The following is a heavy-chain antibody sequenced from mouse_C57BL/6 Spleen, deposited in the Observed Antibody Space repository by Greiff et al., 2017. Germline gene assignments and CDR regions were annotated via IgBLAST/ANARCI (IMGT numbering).Heavy chain of an antibody. Sequence: VKLVESGAELVRPGASVTLSCKASGYTFTDYEMHWVKQTPVHGLEWIGAIDPEPGGTAYNQKFKGKAILTADKSSSTAYMELRSLTSEDSAVYYCTRGDGNQWGQGTSVTVSS. CDR3: TRGDGNQ. CDR2: IDPEPGGT. D-gene: IGHD2-1*01. J-gene: IGHJ4*01. CDR1: GYTFTDYE. V-gene: IGHV1-15*01.